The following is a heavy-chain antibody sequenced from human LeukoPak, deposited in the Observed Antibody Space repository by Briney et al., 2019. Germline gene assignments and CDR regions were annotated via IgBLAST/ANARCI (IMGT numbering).Heavy chain of an antibody. CDR3: ARDGVPGARDI. J-gene: IGHJ3*02. D-gene: IGHD1-26*01. CDR1: RFTFSNFW. Sequence: SLTLSCPASRFTFSNFWMHWVSQAQGGGMGWVCRSSSDGGITDYAGAVMSRFTITRDNDKESLYLQMNSMRAEDTAMYFCARDGVPGARDIWGQGTMVTVSS. V-gene: IGHV3-74*01. CDR2: SSSDGGIT.